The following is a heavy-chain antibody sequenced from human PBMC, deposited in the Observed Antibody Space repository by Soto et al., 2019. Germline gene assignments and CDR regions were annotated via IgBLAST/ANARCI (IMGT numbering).Heavy chain of an antibody. V-gene: IGHV3-23*01. CDR3: AKFGMATTKRSPPYYIDY. D-gene: IGHD1-1*01. Sequence: GGSLRLSCAASGFTFSSYAMSWVRQAPGKGLEWVSTISGSGGSTYYADSVKGRFAISRDNSKNTLYLQMNSLRAEDTAVYYCAKFGMATTKRSPPYYIDYWGQGALVTVSS. CDR2: ISGSGGST. CDR1: GFTFSSYA. J-gene: IGHJ4*02.